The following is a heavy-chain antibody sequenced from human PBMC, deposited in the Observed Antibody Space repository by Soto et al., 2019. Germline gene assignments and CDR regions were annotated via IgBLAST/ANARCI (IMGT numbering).Heavy chain of an antibody. D-gene: IGHD6-13*01. CDR3: AKDIARIAAAASFDY. J-gene: IGHJ4*02. CDR1: GFTFDDYA. Sequence: PGGSLRLSCAASGFTFDDYAMHWVRQAPGKGLEWVSGISWNSGSIGYADSVKGRFTISRDNAKNSLYLQMNSLRAEDTALYYCAKDIARIAAAASFDYWGQGTLVTVSS. CDR2: ISWNSGSI. V-gene: IGHV3-9*01.